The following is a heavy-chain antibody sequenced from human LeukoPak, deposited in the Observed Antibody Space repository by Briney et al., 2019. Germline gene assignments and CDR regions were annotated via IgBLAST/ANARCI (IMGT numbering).Heavy chain of an antibody. D-gene: IGHD3-10*01. CDR3: AKDPDVWFGSYLDS. CDR2: ISGSGGSA. Sequence: GGSLRLSCEASGFTFSSHAMTWVRQAPGKGLEWVSGISGSGGSAYYADSVRGRFTISRDGSKNTLYLQMSSLKVEDTAVYYCAKDPDVWFGSYLDSWGQGTLVTVSS. J-gene: IGHJ4*02. V-gene: IGHV3-23*01. CDR1: GFTFSSHA.